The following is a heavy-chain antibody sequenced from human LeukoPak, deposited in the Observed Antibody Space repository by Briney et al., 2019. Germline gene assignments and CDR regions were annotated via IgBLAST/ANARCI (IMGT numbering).Heavy chain of an antibody. J-gene: IGHJ4*02. V-gene: IGHV3-30*18. CDR3: AKSATGVALDY. CDR2: ISYDGSNK. CDR1: GFTFSSYG. Sequence: GGSLRFSCAASGFTFSSYGMHWVSQAPGKGVEWVAVISYDGSNKYYADSVKGRFTISRDNSKNTLYLQMNSLRAEDTAVYYCAKSATGVALDYWGQGTLVTVSS. D-gene: IGHD3-3*01.